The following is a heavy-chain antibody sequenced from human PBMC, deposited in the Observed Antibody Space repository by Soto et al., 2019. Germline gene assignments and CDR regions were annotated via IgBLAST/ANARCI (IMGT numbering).Heavy chain of an antibody. CDR3: AKEVSYREGYFAY. CDR2: IGASGGST. CDR1: GLTFGSYA. V-gene: IGHV3-23*01. Sequence: EVQLLESGGGLVQPGGSLRLSCAASGLTFGSYAMNWVRQAPGKGLEWVSSIGASGGSTYYADSVKGRFTISRENSKSARYLQVNSLCADDTAVYYCAKEVSYREGYFAYRGQGTLVTVSS. J-gene: IGHJ4*02. D-gene: IGHD1-26*01.